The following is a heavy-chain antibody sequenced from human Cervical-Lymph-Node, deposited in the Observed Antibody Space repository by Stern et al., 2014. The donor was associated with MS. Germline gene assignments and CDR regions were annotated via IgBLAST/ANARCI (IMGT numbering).Heavy chain of an antibody. Sequence: QLVQSGAEVKKPGASVKLSCKAPGYTFTNYYIHWMRQAPGQGPEWLGMINPSGDSTTYAQKFQGRVTMTRDTSTSTVYMELSRLRSEDAAVYYCASGRLGYWGQGTQVTVSS. CDR2: INPSGDST. J-gene: IGHJ4*02. CDR3: ASGRLGY. V-gene: IGHV1-46*01. CDR1: GYTFTNYY.